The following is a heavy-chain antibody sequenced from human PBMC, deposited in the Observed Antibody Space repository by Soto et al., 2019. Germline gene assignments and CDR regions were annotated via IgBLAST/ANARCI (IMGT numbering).Heavy chain of an antibody. D-gene: IGHD6-13*01. V-gene: IGHV3-23*01. J-gene: IGHJ6*04. Sequence: GGSLRLSCAASGFTFSSYAMSWVRQAPGKGLEWVSAISGSGGSTYYADSVKGRFTISRDNSKNTLYLQMNSLRAEDTAVYYCATPPGSIAAAGTRYYGMDVWGKGTMVTVP. CDR3: ATPPGSIAAAGTRYYGMDV. CDR1: GFTFSSYA. CDR2: ISGSGGST.